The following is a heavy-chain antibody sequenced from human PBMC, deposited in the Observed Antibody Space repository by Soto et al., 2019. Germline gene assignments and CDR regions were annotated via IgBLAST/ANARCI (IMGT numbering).Heavy chain of an antibody. CDR3: AKHTGTTGTYYFDY. Sequence: GGSLRLSCAASGFTSGGYGMPGVPQAPGKGLEWVAAISYDGSNKYYADSVKGRFTISRDNSKNTLYLQMNSLRAEDTAVYYCAKHTGTTGTYYFDYWGQGTLVTVSS. J-gene: IGHJ4*02. CDR2: ISYDGSNK. D-gene: IGHD1-1*01. CDR1: GFTSGGYG. V-gene: IGHV3-30*18.